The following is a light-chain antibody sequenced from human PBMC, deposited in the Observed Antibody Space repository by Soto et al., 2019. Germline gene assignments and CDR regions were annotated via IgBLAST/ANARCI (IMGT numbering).Light chain of an antibody. Sequence: ENVLTQSQGTLSLSPGERATLSCRASQSVSNTYLAWYQQKPGQAPRLLIYGASRRATGIPDRFSGSGSGTDFTLTISRLEPEDLAVYYCQQYGSSPYTFGQGTKLEIK. CDR3: QQYGSSPYT. J-gene: IGKJ2*01. CDR1: QSVSNTY. V-gene: IGKV3-20*01. CDR2: GAS.